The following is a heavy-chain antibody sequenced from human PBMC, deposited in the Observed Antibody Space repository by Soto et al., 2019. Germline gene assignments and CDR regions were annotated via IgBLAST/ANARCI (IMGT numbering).Heavy chain of an antibody. D-gene: IGHD6-13*01. CDR3: AKDGESGQHQLLRH. V-gene: IGHV3-23*01. CDR2: ISGGGGSA. J-gene: IGHJ4*02. Sequence: EVQLLESGGGLVQPGGSLTLSCAASGFNFGFYVMSWVRQAPGKGLEWVASISGGGGSAYYGDSVRGRFTISRDNSMNTLSLHLSGLRADDTAMYFCAKDGESGQHQLLRHWGQGTLVSVSS. CDR1: GFNFGFYV.